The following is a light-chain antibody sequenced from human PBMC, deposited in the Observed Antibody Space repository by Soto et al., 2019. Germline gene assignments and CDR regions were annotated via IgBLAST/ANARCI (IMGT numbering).Light chain of an antibody. J-gene: IGKJ4*02. CDR1: QSVSSY. V-gene: IGKV3-11*01. CDR3: QQRSNWPG. Sequence: EIVLTQSPATLSLSPGERATLSCRASQSVSSYLAWYQQKPGQAPRLLIYDASNRATGIPARFSVSGSGTDFTLTISSLEPEDFVVYYCQQRSNWPGFGGGTKVEIK. CDR2: DAS.